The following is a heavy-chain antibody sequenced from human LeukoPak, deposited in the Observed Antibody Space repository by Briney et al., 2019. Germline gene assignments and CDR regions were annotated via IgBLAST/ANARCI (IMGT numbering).Heavy chain of an antibody. V-gene: IGHV1-8*03. CDR1: GYTFTSYD. Sequence: ASVKVSCKASGYTFTSYDINWVRQATGQGLEWMGWMNPNSGNTGYAQKFQGRVTITRNTSISTAYMELSSLRSEDTAVYYCARRGIAARTHYYYYMDVWGKGTTVTVSS. D-gene: IGHD6-6*01. J-gene: IGHJ6*03. CDR3: ARRGIAARTHYYYYMDV. CDR2: MNPNSGNT.